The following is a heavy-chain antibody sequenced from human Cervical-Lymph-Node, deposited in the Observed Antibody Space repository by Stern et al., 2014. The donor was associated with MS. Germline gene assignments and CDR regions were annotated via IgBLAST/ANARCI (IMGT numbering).Heavy chain of an antibody. Sequence: EVQLVESGGGLVKPGGSLRLSCAASGFIFSHYSMNWVRQAPGKGLEWISSISSSSSYIQYAASVKGRFTISRDNAKSSLYLQMDGLRDEDTALYYCVREEEEGASFDCWGQGTLVTVSS. V-gene: IGHV3-21*06. CDR3: VREEEEGASFDC. CDR2: ISSSSSYI. CDR1: GFIFSHYS. J-gene: IGHJ4*02. D-gene: IGHD1-26*01.